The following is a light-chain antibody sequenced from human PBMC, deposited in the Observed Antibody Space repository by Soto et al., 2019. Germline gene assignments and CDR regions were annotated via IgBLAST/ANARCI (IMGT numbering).Light chain of an antibody. CDR2: AAS. Sequence: DIQMTQSPSSLSASVGDGVTITCRASQSISSYLNWYQQKPGKAPKLLIYAASSLQSGVPSRFSGSESGTDFSLTISSLQPEDVATYYCQQLNSYPLTFGGGTKVDIK. CDR1: QSISSY. J-gene: IGKJ4*01. V-gene: IGKV1-39*01. CDR3: QQLNSYPLT.